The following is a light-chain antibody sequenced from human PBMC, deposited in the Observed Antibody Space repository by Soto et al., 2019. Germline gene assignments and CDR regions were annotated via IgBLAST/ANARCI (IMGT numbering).Light chain of an antibody. Sequence: QSALTQPPSASGSPGQSVTISCTGTSSDVGGYNYVSWYQQHPGKAPKLMIYEVSKRPSGVPDRFSCSKSGNTASLTVSGLQAEDEADYYCSSYAGSNNHVVFGGGTKLTVL. CDR2: EVS. CDR1: SSDVGGYNY. V-gene: IGLV2-8*01. J-gene: IGLJ2*01. CDR3: SSYAGSNNHVV.